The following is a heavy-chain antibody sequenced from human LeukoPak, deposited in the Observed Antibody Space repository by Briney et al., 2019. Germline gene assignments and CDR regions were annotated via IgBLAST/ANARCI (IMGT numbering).Heavy chain of an antibody. V-gene: IGHV3-48*01. D-gene: IGHD6-13*01. CDR3: ARGESSSWYGYYFDY. Sequence: GGSLRLSCAASGLNFNIFSMNWVRQAPGKGLEWVSYISSSSTTIYYADSVKGRFTIPRDNAKNSLYLQMNSLRAEDTAVYYCARGESSSWYGYYFDYWGQGTLVTVSS. J-gene: IGHJ4*02. CDR2: ISSSSTTI. CDR1: GLNFNIFS.